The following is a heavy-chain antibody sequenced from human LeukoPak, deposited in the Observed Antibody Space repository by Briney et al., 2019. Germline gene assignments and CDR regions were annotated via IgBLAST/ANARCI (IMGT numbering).Heavy chain of an antibody. D-gene: IGHD2-15*01. CDR2: INTDGSST. V-gene: IGHV3-74*01. J-gene: IGHJ4*02. Sequence: GGSLRLSCAASGFTFSSYSMNWVRQAPGKGLVWVSRINTDGSSTSYADSVKGRFTISRDNAKNTLYLQMNSLRAEDTAVYYCARGIAAPPDYWGQGTLVTVSS. CDR3: ARGIAAPPDY. CDR1: GFTFSSYS.